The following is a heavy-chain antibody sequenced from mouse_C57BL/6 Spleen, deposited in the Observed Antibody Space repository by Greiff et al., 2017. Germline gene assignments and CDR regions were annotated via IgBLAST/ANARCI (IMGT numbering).Heavy chain of an antibody. CDR3: ARYRGAMDY. J-gene: IGHJ4*01. V-gene: IGHV1-59*01. D-gene: IGHD2-12*01. CDR2: IDPSDSYT. Sequence: QVQLQQPGAELVRPGTSVTLSCKASGYTFTSYWMHWVKQRPGQGLEWIGVIDPSDSYTNYNQKFKGKATLTVDTSSSTAYMQLSSLTSEDSAVYYCARYRGAMDYWGQGTSVTVSS. CDR1: GYTFTSYW.